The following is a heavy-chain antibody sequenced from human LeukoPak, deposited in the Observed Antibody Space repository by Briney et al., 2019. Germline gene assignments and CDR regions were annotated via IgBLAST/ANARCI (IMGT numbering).Heavy chain of an antibody. CDR2: INQGGNVK. CDR1: GFIFSSYW. CDR3: VREESESSGHWD. V-gene: IGHV3-7*01. Sequence: HPGGSLRLSCAASGFIFSSYWMSWVRQAPGKGLEWVANINQGGNVKQYVDSVKGRFTISRDNTKNSLYLQMNSLRVEDTAIYYCVREESESSGHWDWGRGTLVTVSS. D-gene: IGHD3-22*01. J-gene: IGHJ4*02.